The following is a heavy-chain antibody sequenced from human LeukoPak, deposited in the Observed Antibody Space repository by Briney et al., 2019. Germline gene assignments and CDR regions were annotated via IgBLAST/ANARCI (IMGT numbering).Heavy chain of an antibody. CDR1: GGSVSSGSYY. J-gene: IGHJ3*02. V-gene: IGHV4-61*01. CDR2: IYYSGST. CDR3: ARVEHNAFDI. D-gene: IGHD1-26*01. Sequence: SETLSLTCSISGGSVSSGSYYWSWIRQPPGKGLEWIGYIYYSGSTNYNPSLKSRVTISVDTSKNQFSLKLSSATAADTALYYCARVEHNAFDIWGQGTMVTVSS.